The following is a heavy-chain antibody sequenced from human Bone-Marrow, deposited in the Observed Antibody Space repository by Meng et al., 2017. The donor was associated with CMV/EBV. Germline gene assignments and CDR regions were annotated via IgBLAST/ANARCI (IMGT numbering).Heavy chain of an antibody. V-gene: IGHV3-23*01. CDR3: ARRSGYDFGPYDQ. D-gene: IGHD5-12*01. Sequence: GGSLRLSCAASGFTFSSHGMNWVRQAPGKGLEWVSGISGSGANTYYGETAKGRFTISRDNSKNTVYLQMNSLRAEDTATYYCARRSGYDFGPYDQWGQGTLVTFAS. J-gene: IGHJ4*02. CDR1: GFTFSSHG. CDR2: ISGSGANT.